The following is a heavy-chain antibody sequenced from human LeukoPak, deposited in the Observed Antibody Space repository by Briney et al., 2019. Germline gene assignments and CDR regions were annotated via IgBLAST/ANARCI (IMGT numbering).Heavy chain of an antibody. V-gene: IGHV4-59*01. CDR2: IYYSGST. J-gene: IGHJ2*01. Sequence: SETLSLTCTVSGGSISSYYWSWIRQPPGKGLEWIGYIYYSGSTNYNPSLKSRVTISVDTSKNQFSLKLSSVTAADTAVYYCARVPWGGKRAYWYFDLWGRGTLVTVSS. CDR3: ARVPWGGKRAYWYFDL. D-gene: IGHD4-23*01. CDR1: GGSISSYY.